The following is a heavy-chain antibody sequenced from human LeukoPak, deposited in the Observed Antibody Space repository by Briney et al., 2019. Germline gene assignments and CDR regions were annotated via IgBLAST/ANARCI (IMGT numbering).Heavy chain of an antibody. Sequence: GGSLRLSCAASGFTFSSYGMHWVRQAPGKGLEWVAFIRYDGSNKYYADSVKGRFTISRDNSKNTLYLQMNSLRAEDTAVYYCAATTPPYNWNYNAFDIWGQGTMVTVSS. CDR2: IRYDGSNK. CDR3: AATTPPYNWNYNAFDI. V-gene: IGHV3-30*02. CDR1: GFTFSSYG. J-gene: IGHJ3*02. D-gene: IGHD1-7*01.